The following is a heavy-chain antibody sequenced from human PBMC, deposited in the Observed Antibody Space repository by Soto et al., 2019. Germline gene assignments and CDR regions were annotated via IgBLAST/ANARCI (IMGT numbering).Heavy chain of an antibody. CDR2: INPNSGGT. CDR1: GYTFTGYY. D-gene: IGHD2-8*01. Sequence: ASVKVSCKASGYTFTGYYMHWVRQAPGQGLEWMGWINPNSGGTNYAQKFQGRVTMTRDTSISTAYMELSRLRSDDTAVYYCARVRFVLMAAGAFDIWGQGTMVTVS. CDR3: ARVRFVLMAAGAFDI. V-gene: IGHV1-2*02. J-gene: IGHJ3*02.